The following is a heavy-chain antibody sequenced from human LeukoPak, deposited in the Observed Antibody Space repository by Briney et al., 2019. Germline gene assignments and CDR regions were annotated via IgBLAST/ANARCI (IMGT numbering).Heavy chain of an antibody. CDR3: ASHLYSSGWYVKY. CDR1: GGSISSSSYY. CDR2: IYYSGST. J-gene: IGHJ4*02. Sequence: SETLSLTCTVSGGSISSSSYYWGWIRQPPGKGLEWIGSIYYSGSTYYNPSLKSRVTISVDTSKSQFSLKLSSVTAADTAVYYCASHLYSSGWYVKYWGQGTLVTVSS. D-gene: IGHD6-19*01. V-gene: IGHV4-39*01.